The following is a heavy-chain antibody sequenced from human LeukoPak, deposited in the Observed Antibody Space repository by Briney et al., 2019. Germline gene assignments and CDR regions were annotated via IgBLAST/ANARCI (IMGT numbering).Heavy chain of an antibody. CDR3: ARDQHGSGYYFGAFDI. CDR2: TTGSGDKL. CDR1: GFTFRSYA. J-gene: IGHJ3*02. D-gene: IGHD3-22*01. Sequence: GGSLRLSCTASGFTFRSYALTWVRQAPGKGLEWVSATTGSGDKLFYADSVKGRFTISRDNSKNTLYLQMNSLRAEDTAVYYCARDQHGSGYYFGAFDIWGQGTTVTVSS. V-gene: IGHV3-23*01.